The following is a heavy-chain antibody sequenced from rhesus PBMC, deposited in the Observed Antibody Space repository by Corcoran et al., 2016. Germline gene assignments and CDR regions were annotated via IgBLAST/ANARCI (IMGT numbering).Heavy chain of an antibody. J-gene: IGHJ4*01. V-gene: IGHV4-76*01. CDR2: IYGISGST. D-gene: IGHD5-24*01. CDR3: ARWVPQWVQSGFDY. Sequence: QVQLQESGPGVGKPPETLYLTCAVPGSPTRWGVSCGWSPSPPGKGLEWIGYIYGISGSTNYNPSLKNRVTISKDTSKNQFSLKLSSVTAADTAVYYCARWVPQWVQSGFDYWGQGVLVTVSS. CDR1: GSPTRWGVS.